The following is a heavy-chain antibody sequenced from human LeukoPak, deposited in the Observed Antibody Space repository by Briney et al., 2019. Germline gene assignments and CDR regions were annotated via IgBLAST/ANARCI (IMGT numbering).Heavy chain of an antibody. CDR2: ISYDGSNK. V-gene: IGHV3-30*18. J-gene: IGHJ4*02. D-gene: IGHD3-22*01. Sequence: GGSLRLSCAASGFTFSSYGMHWVRQAPGKGLEWVAVISYDGSNKYYADSVKGRFTISRDNSKNTLYLQMNSLRAEDTAVYYCAKDGLFSSGSSYFDYWGQGTLVTVSS. CDR1: GFTFSSYG. CDR3: AKDGLFSSGSSYFDY.